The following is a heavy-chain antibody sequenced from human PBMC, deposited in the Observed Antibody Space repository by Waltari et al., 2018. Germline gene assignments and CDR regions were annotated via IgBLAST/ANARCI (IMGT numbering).Heavy chain of an antibody. CDR3: ATDHQWELGSDAFDI. Sequence: QVQLVQSGAEVKKPGASVKVSCKVSGYTLTELSRHWVRQAPGKGLEWMGGLDPEDGETIYAQKCQGRVTMTEDTSTDTAYMELSSLRSEDTAVYYCATDHQWELGSDAFDIWGQGTMVTVSS. D-gene: IGHD1-26*01. J-gene: IGHJ3*02. V-gene: IGHV1-24*01. CDR1: GYTLTELS. CDR2: LDPEDGET.